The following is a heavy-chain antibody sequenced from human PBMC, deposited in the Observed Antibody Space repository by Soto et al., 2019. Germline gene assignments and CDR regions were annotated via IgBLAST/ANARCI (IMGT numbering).Heavy chain of an antibody. CDR1: GGSISSSSYY. V-gene: IGHV4-39*01. Sequence: SETLSLTCTVSGGSISSSSYYWGWIRQPPGKGLEWIGSIYYSGSTYYNPSLKSRVTISVDTSKNQFSLKLSSVTAADTAVYYCARPVLVYGSGIDYCGMDVWGQGTTVTVSS. J-gene: IGHJ6*02. CDR3: ARPVLVYGSGIDYCGMDV. D-gene: IGHD3-10*01. CDR2: IYYSGST.